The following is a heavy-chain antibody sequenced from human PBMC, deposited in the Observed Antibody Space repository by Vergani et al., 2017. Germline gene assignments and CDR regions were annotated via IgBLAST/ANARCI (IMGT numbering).Heavy chain of an antibody. CDR1: GYTFTSYD. J-gene: IGHJ6*02. D-gene: IGHD2-15*01. CDR2: MNPNSGNT. V-gene: IGHV1-8*03. CDR3: ARGWCSGGSCYSGYYYYYGMDV. Sequence: QVQLVQSGAEVKKPGASVKVSCKASGYTFTSYDINWVRQATGQGLEWMGWMNPNSGNTGYAQKFKGRVTITRNTSITTAYMELSSLRSEDTAVYYCARGWCSGGSCYSGYYYYYGMDVWGQGTTVTVSS.